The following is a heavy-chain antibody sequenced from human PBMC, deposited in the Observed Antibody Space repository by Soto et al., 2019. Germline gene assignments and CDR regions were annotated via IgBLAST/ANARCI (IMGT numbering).Heavy chain of an antibody. V-gene: IGHV4-4*02. D-gene: IGHD3-22*01. CDR3: ARDRYYDSSGYSPNYYYGMGV. Sequence: QVQLQESGPGLVKPSGTLSLTCAVSGGSISSSNWWSWVRQPPGKGLEWIGEIYHSGSTNYNPSLKSRVTLSVDKSKNQFSLKLSSVTAADTAVYYCARDRYYDSSGYSPNYYYGMGVWGQGTTVTVSS. CDR1: GGSISSSNW. CDR2: IYHSGST. J-gene: IGHJ6*02.